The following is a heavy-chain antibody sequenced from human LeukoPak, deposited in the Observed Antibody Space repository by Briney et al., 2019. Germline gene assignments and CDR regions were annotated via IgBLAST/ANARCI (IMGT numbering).Heavy chain of an antibody. CDR2: ISSSSRYI. D-gene: IGHD1-26*01. CDR3: ARLGVGGSYSGIYYFNY. CDR1: GFTFGDYS. V-gene: IGHV3-21*01. J-gene: IGHJ4*02. Sequence: GGSLRLSCAASGFTFGDYSMNWVRQAPGKGLEWVSSISSSSRYISYADSVKGRFTISRDNVKNSLYLQMNSLRAEDTAVYYCARLGVGGSYSGIYYFNYWGQGTLVTVSS.